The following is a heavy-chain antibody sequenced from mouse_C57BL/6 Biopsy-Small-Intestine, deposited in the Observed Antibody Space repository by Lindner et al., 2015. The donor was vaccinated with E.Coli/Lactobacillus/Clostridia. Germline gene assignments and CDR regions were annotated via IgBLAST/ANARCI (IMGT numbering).Heavy chain of an antibody. Sequence: VQLQESGPVLVKPGASVKMSCKASGYTFTDYYMNWVKQSHGKSLEWIGVINPYNGGTSYNQKFKGKATLTVDKSSSTAYMELNSLTSEDSAVYYCARFGGNPRDYFDYWGQGTTLTVSS. CDR2: INPYNGGT. CDR3: ARFGGNPRDYFDY. D-gene: IGHD2-1*01. V-gene: IGHV1-19*01. J-gene: IGHJ2*01. CDR1: GYTFTDYY.